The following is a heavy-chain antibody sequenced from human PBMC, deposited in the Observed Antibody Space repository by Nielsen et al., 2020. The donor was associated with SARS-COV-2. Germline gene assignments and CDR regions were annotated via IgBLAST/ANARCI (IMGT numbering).Heavy chain of an antibody. J-gene: IGHJ4*02. V-gene: IGHV3-33*01. Sequence: GESLKISCAASGFTFSSYGMHWVRQAPGKGLEWVAVIWYDGSNKYYADSVKGRFTISRDNSKNTLYLQMNSLRAEDTAVYYCARGMATIGDFDYWGQGTLVTVSS. CDR2: IWYDGSNK. D-gene: IGHD5-12*01. CDR1: GFTFSSYG. CDR3: ARGMATIGDFDY.